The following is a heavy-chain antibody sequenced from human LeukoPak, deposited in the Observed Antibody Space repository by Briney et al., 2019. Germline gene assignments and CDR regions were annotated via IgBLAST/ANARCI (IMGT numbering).Heavy chain of an antibody. J-gene: IGHJ4*02. V-gene: IGHV1-69*04. CDR1: GGTFSSYA. CDR3: ARDFWDVVVPAAHFDY. D-gene: IGHD2-2*01. CDR2: IIPILGIA. Sequence: SVKVSCKASGGTFSSYAISWVRQAPGQGLEWMGRIIPILGIANYAQKFQGGVTITADKSTSTAYMELSSLRSEDTAVYYCARDFWDVVVPAAHFDYWGQGTLVTVSS.